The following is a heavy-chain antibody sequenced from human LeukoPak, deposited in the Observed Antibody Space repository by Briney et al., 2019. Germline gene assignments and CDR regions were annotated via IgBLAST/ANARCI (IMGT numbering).Heavy chain of an antibody. J-gene: IGHJ5*02. D-gene: IGHD2-21*02. CDR2: ISGSGGST. V-gene: IGHV3-23*01. CDR1: EFTFSSYA. CDR3: AKDRSYCGGDCYPWFDP. Sequence: SGGSLRLSCAASEFTFSSYAMSWVRQAPGKGLEWVSAISGSGGSTYYADSVKGRFTISRDNSKNTLYLQMNSLRAEDTAVYYCAKDRSYCGGDCYPWFDPWGQGTLVTVSS.